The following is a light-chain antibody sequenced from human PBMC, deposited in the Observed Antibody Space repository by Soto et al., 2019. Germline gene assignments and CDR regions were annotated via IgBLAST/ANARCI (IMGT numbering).Light chain of an antibody. CDR2: EVS. J-gene: IGLJ2*01. Sequence: QSVLTQPAYMSGSPGQSITISGTVTSSDVGGYNYVSWYQQHPVKAPKLMIYEVSNRPSGVSNRFSGSKSGNTTSLTISGLKVEAEADYYCRSYTSSSTILVFGLGTKVTVL. V-gene: IGLV2-14*01. CDR3: RSYTSSSTILV. CDR1: SSDVGGYNY.